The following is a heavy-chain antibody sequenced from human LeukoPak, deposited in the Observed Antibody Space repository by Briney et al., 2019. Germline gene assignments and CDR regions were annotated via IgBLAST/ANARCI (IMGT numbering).Heavy chain of an antibody. V-gene: IGHV4-4*07. CDR1: GGSTSSYY. D-gene: IGHD3-22*01. Sequence: PSETLSLTCNVSGGSTSSYYWSWIRQPAGKGLEWIGHIYTSGSTNYNPSLKSRVTMSVDTSKNQFSLKLTSVTAADTAVYHCATFSSGFYVGYYYMDVWGKGTTVTVSS. CDR2: IYTSGST. J-gene: IGHJ6*03. CDR3: ATFSSGFYVGYYYMDV.